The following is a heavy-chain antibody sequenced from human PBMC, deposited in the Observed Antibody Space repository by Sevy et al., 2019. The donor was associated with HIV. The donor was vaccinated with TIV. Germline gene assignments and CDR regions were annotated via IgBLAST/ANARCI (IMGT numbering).Heavy chain of an antibody. CDR3: ARSYSSSWYILYYFEY. D-gene: IGHD6-13*01. CDR1: GFSFSSYS. Sequence: GGSLRFSFAASGFSFSSYSVSWVRQAPGKGLEWVASIGSSNSYIYYADSVKGRFTISRDNAKNSLFLHMNTLRAEDTAVYYCARSYSSSWYILYYFEYWGQGTPVTVSS. V-gene: IGHV3-21*01. J-gene: IGHJ4*02. CDR2: IGSSNSYI.